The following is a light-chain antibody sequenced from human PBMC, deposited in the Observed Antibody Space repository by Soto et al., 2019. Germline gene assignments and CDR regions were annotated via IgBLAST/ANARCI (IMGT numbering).Light chain of an antibody. J-gene: IGKJ1*01. V-gene: IGKV1-5*03. CDR1: QSISSC. CDR2: EAS. CDR3: QRSNTYPWT. Sequence: DIQTTQSPSTLSASVGDRVTITCRASQSISSCLDWYQQKPGKAPNLLIYEASNLESRVPSSSSSSGPGTEFTLTISSRQPDDFATYSCQRSNTYPWTFGQGTKVDIK.